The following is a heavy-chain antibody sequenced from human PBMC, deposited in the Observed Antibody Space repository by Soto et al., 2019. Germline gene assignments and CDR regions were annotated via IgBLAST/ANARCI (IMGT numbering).Heavy chain of an antibody. CDR1: GYTFTAHS. V-gene: IGHV1-3*01. Sequence: VQLVQSGTEVKEPGASVRVSCKASGYTFTAHSLHWARQAPGQGLEWMGWIIVSHDRPRYAPQFQGRLTFETDRIGTTAFMHLTRLTPEDTAVYFSAREPEDGVPGDYWGQGTPVVVSS. CDR2: IIVSHDRP. J-gene: IGHJ4*02. CDR3: AREPEDGVPGDY. D-gene: IGHD2-8*01.